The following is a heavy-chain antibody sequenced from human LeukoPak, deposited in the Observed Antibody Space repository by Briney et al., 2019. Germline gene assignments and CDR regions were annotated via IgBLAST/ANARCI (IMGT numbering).Heavy chain of an antibody. J-gene: IGHJ5*02. CDR3: ATGGYCSGGSCYYWFDP. CDR2: VDPEDGET. Sequence: ASVKVSCKVPGYTFTDYYMHWVQQAPGKELEWMGLVDPEDGETIYAEKFQGRVTITADTSTDTAYMELSSLRSEDTAVYYCATGGYCSGGSCYYWFDPWGQGTLVTVSS. D-gene: IGHD2-15*01. CDR1: GYTFTDYY. V-gene: IGHV1-69-2*01.